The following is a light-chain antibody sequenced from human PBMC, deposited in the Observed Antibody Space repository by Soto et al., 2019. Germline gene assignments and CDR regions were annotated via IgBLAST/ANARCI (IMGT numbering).Light chain of an antibody. CDR2: GAS. Sequence: EIVMTQSPATLSASPGEGATLSCRASQGIGSTLDWYQQKPGQTPRLLIYGASTWATGVPARFSGSASGTEFSLTITSLQPEDFAVYYCQQYANCPITFGGGTKVESK. CDR1: QGIGST. J-gene: IGKJ4*01. V-gene: IGKV3-15*01. CDR3: QQYANCPIT.